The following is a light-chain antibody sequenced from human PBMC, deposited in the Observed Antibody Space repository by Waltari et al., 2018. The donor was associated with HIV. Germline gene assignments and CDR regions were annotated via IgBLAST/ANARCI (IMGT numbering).Light chain of an antibody. CDR3: QQYYSFPLT. CDR2: WAS. J-gene: IGKJ4*01. CDR1: QTVLHSSNKQNH. Sequence: DIAMTQSPDSLAVSLGDKATINCRSSQTVLHSSNKQNHLAWYQRKPGQRPRLVLYWASTRESGVPDRFSGSGSGTNFTLTISRLQPEDVAVYYCQQYYSFPLTFGGGTTVEIK. V-gene: IGKV4-1*01.